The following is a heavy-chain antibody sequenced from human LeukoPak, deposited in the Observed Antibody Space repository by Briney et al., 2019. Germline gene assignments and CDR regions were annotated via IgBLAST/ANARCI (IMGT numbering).Heavy chain of an antibody. V-gene: IGHV1-24*01. CDR3: ATPEMATITARFDY. J-gene: IGHJ4*02. CDR2: FDPEDGET. CDR1: GYTLTVLS. Sequence: ASVKVSCXVSGYTLTVLSMHWVRQAPGKGLEWMAGFDPEDGETIYAQKFQGRVTMTEDTSTDTAYMELSSLRSEDTAVYYCATPEMATITARFDYWGQGTLVTVSS. D-gene: IGHD5-24*01.